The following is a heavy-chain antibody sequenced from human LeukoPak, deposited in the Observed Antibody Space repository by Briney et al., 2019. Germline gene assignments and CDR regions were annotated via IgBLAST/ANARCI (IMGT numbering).Heavy chain of an antibody. CDR2: IYHSGST. CDR1: GGSISSGGYY. CDR3: ARVNSYITMMLGNWFDP. D-gene: IGHD3-22*01. V-gene: IGHV4-30-2*01. Sequence: PSETLSLTCTVSGGSISSGGYYWSWIRQPPGKGLEWIGYIYHSGSTYYNPSLKSRVTISVDRSKNQFSLKLSSVTAADTAVYYCARVNSYITMMLGNWFDPWGQGTLVTVSS. J-gene: IGHJ5*02.